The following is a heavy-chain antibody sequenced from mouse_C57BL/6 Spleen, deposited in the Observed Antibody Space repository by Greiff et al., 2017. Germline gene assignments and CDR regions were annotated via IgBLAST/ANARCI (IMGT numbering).Heavy chain of an antibody. CDR1: GYAFSSSW. Sequence: QVQLQQSGPELVKPGASVKISCKASGYAFSSSWMTWVKQRPGKGLEWIGRIYPGDGDTNYNGKFKGKATLTADKSSSTAYMQLSSLTSEDSAVYFCAKDPYYYGSSYNYLDYWGQGTTLTVSS. V-gene: IGHV1-82*01. D-gene: IGHD1-1*01. CDR3: AKDPYYYGSSYNYLDY. CDR2: IYPGDGDT. J-gene: IGHJ2*01.